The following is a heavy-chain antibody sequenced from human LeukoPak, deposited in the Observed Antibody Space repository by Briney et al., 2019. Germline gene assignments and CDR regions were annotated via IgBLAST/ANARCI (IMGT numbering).Heavy chain of an antibody. CDR3: ARAQNPTVSLYYFDY. J-gene: IGHJ4*02. V-gene: IGHV3-20*04. CDR2: INWNGGST. CDR1: GFTFDDYG. Sequence: GGSLRLSCAASGFTFDDYGMSWVRQAPGKGLEWVSGINWNGGSTGYADSVRGRFTISRDNAKNSLYLRMNSLRAEDTALYYCARAQNPTVSLYYFDYWGQGTLVTVSS. D-gene: IGHD1-20*01.